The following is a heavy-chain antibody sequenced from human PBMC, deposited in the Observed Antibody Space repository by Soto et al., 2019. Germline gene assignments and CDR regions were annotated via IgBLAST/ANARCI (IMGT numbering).Heavy chain of an antibody. J-gene: IGHJ4*02. CDR2: IWYDGSNK. Sequence: QVQLVESGGGVVQPGRSLRLSCAASGFTFSSYGMHWVRQAPGKGLEWVAVIWYDGSNKYYADSVKGRFTISRDNSKNTLYLQMNSLRAEATAVYYCARVGDPMIVVAYFDYWGQGTLVTVSS. D-gene: IGHD3-22*01. V-gene: IGHV3-33*01. CDR1: GFTFSSYG. CDR3: ARVGDPMIVVAYFDY.